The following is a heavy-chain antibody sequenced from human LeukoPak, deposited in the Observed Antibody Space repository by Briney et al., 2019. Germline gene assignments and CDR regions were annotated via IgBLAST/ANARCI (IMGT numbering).Heavy chain of an antibody. J-gene: IGHJ3*02. CDR2: IISSGSTI. D-gene: IGHD2-21*02. V-gene: IGHV3-48*03. Sequence: PGGSLRLSCAASGFTFSSYEMNWVRQAPGKGLEWVSYIISSGSTIYYADSVKGRFTISRDNAKNSLYLQMNSLRAEDTAVYYCARVGGLAYCGGDCYDDAFDIWGQGTMVTASS. CDR1: GFTFSSYE. CDR3: ARVGGLAYCGGDCYDDAFDI.